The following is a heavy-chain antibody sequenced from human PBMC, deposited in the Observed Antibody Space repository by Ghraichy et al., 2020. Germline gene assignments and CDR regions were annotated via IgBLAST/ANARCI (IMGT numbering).Heavy chain of an antibody. J-gene: IGHJ4*02. V-gene: IGHV1-18*01. D-gene: IGHD3-10*01. CDR1: GYTFTHYA. Sequence: ASVKVSCKPSGYTFTHYAISWVRQAPGQGLEWMGWIGVNIGNTSYAQTFQGRVSLTRATSTNTAYIEMTSLRSADTVKYYCAGDRMGVGFVYWGQRTLVIVSS. CDR3: AGDRMGVGFVY. CDR2: IGVNIGNT.